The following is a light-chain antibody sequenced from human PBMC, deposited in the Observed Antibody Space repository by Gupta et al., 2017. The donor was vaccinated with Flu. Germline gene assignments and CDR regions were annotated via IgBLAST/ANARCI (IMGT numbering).Light chain of an antibody. CDR1: QSVDSY. Sequence: ATLSLSPGERATLSCRASQSVDSYLVWYHQKPGQAPSLLLYDTSTRATGIPARFSGSGSGTAVSLTISSLVAADFSVYYCQQRCNWPPFTFGHGTKVDIK. CDR3: QQRCNWPPFT. CDR2: DTS. J-gene: IGKJ3*01. V-gene: IGKV3-11*01.